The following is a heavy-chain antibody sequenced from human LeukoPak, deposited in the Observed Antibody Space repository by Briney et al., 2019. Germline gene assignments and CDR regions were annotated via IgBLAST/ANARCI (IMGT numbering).Heavy chain of an antibody. Sequence: GASVKVSCKASGYTFTSYGISWVRQAPGQGLEWMGIINPSGGSTSYAQKFQGRVTMTRDTSTSTVYMELSSLRSEDTAVYYCARASFYYDSSAYGGLVDWGQGTLVTVSS. CDR2: INPSGGST. D-gene: IGHD3-22*01. J-gene: IGHJ4*02. CDR1: GYTFTSYG. V-gene: IGHV1-46*01. CDR3: ARASFYYDSSAYGGLVD.